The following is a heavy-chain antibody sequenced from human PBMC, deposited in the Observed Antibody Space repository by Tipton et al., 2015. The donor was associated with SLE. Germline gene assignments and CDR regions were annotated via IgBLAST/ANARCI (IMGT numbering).Heavy chain of an antibody. Sequence: TLSLTCTVSGGSISSHYWSWIRQSPGRGFEWIGYIFYGGSNNYNYNPSLKSRVTMSADTSKNQFSLRLTSVTAADTAVYYCASLRDGLWYFDVWGRGTLVTVSS. CDR3: ASLRDGLWYFDV. V-gene: IGHV4-59*11. J-gene: IGHJ2*01. CDR2: IFYGGSN. CDR1: GGSISSHY. D-gene: IGHD5-24*01.